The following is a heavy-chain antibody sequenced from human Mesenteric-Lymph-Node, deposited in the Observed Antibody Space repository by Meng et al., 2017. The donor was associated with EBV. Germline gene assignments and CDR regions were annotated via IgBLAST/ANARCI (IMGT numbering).Heavy chain of an antibody. CDR3: VRDRDSGTYYRLDY. J-gene: IGHJ4*02. CDR2: IWYDRTNK. Sequence: GQLGESGGVACKLAWSLRLSCAAFGFNLSNSCCDCDPQALGKGLEWVAVIWYDRTNKFYADSVKGRFTISRDNSKNTLYLQMNSLRAEDTAVYYCVRDRDSGTYYRLDYWGQGTLVTVSS. D-gene: IGHD1-26*01. V-gene: IGHV3-33*01. CDR1: GFNLSNSC.